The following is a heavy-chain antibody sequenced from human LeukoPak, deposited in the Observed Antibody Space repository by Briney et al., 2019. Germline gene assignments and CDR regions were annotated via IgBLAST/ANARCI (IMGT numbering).Heavy chain of an antibody. CDR2: IKQDGSEK. D-gene: IGHD2-15*01. J-gene: IGHJ4*02. CDR3: ARAPYCIGGSCRLDY. V-gene: IGHV3-7*03. Sequence: PGGPLRLSCAVSGFTSSSYWMSWVRQAPGKGLEWVANIKQDGSEKYYVESVKGRFTISRDNAKNSLYLQMNSLRAEDTAVYYCARAPYCIGGSCRLDYCGQGTLVTVSS. CDR1: GFTSSSYW.